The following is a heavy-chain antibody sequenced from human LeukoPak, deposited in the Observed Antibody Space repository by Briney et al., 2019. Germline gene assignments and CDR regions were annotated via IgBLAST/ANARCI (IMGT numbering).Heavy chain of an antibody. CDR3: ARDKTQLWETGYMDV. CDR1: GFTFSSYW. D-gene: IGHD5-18*01. Sequence: PGGSLRLSCAASGFTFSSYWMHWVRQAPGKGLVWVSRINSDGSSTSYADSVKGRFTISRGNAKNTLYLQMNSLRAEDTAVYYCARDKTQLWETGYMDVWGKGTTVTISS. V-gene: IGHV3-74*01. CDR2: INSDGSST. J-gene: IGHJ6*03.